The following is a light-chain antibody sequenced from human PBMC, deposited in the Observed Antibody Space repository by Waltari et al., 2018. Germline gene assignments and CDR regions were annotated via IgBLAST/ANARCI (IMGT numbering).Light chain of an antibody. J-gene: IGKJ1*01. CDR3: QQYSDDWT. CDR1: QSINRW. V-gene: IGKV1-5*03. Sequence: DIPMTQSPSTLPASVRATVRITCRASQSINRWLAWYQQKPGKAPNRLTYRASTLESGVPSRFSGSESGAEFTLTISSLQPDDFATYYCQQYSDDWTFGQGTKVEIK. CDR2: RAS.